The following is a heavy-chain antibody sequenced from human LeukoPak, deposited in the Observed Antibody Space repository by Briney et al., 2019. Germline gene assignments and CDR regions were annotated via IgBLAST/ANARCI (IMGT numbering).Heavy chain of an antibody. D-gene: IGHD2-2*01. J-gene: IGHJ4*02. Sequence: PSETLSLTCAVYGGSFSGYYWSWIRQPPGKGLEWIGEINHSGSTNYNPSLKSRVTISIDTSKNQFSLRLNSVTAADTAVYYCARGMPYYFDYLGQGTLVTVSS. V-gene: IGHV4-34*01. CDR1: GGSFSGYY. CDR2: INHSGST. CDR3: ARGMPYYFDY.